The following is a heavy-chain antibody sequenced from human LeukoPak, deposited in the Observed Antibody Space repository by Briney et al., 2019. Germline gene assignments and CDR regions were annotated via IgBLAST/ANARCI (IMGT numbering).Heavy chain of an antibody. CDR1: GFTVISNY. CDR2: IYSGGST. D-gene: IGHD2-2*01. J-gene: IGHJ6*03. Sequence: PGGSLRLSCAASGFTVISNYMSWVRQAPGKGLDWVSVIYSGGSTYYADSVKGRFTISRDNYKNTLYLQMNSLRAEDTAVYYCARGGYCSSPSCPSYYYYMDVWGKGTTVTVSS. CDR3: ARGGYCSSPSCPSYYYYMDV. V-gene: IGHV3-53*01.